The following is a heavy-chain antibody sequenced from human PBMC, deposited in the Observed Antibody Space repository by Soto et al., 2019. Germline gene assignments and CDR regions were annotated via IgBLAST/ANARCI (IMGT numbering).Heavy chain of an antibody. V-gene: IGHV3-23*01. J-gene: IGHJ5*02. CDR1: GFTFSSYA. CDR2: ISGSGGST. CDR3: AKDARTMATILYGSLDP. Sequence: PGGSLRLSCAASGFTFSSYAMSWVRQAPGKGLEWVSAISGSGGSTYYADSVKGRFTISRDNSKNTLYLQMNSLRAEDTAVYYCAKDARTMATILYGSLDPWGQGTLVTVSS. D-gene: IGHD3-10*01.